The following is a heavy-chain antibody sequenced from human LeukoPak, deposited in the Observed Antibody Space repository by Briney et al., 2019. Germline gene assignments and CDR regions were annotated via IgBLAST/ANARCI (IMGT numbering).Heavy chain of an antibody. CDR2: IKQDGSEK. CDR1: GFTFSSYW. D-gene: IGHD4-17*01. J-gene: IGHJ4*02. V-gene: IGHV3-7*01. Sequence: PGGSLRLSCAASGFTFSSYWMSWVRQAPGKGLEWAANIKQDGSEKYYVDSVKGRFTISRDNAKNSLYLQMNSLRAEDTAVYYCARDDTVTTRVGFIDWGQGTLVTVSS. CDR3: ARDDTVTTRVGFID.